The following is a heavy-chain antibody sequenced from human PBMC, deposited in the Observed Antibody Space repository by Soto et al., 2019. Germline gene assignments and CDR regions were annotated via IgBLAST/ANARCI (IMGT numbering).Heavy chain of an antibody. CDR1: GGSISSYY. J-gene: IGHJ4*02. Sequence: QVQLQESGPGLVKPSETLSLTCTVSGGSISSYYWSWIRQPPGKGLEWIGYIYYSGSTNYNPSLMSRITISVDTSKTQFSLNLISVTAADTGVYYCARRYAGNFDYWGQGTLVTVSS. CDR3: ARRYAGNFDY. CDR2: IYYSGST. V-gene: IGHV4-59*01. D-gene: IGHD2-8*01.